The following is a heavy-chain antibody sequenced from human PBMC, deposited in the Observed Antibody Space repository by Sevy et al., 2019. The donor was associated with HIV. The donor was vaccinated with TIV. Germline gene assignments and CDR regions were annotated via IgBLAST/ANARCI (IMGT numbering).Heavy chain of an antibody. Sequence: GGSLRLSCAASGFTFSNYGIHWVRQAPGKGLEWVAFIRYDGSNEYYVDSVKGRFTISRDNSKSTLYLQMNSLSAEDTAVYYCAKDRKVLLVVYAIPFDALDILGQGTMVTVSS. J-gene: IGHJ3*02. D-gene: IGHD2-8*02. V-gene: IGHV3-30*02. CDR3: AKDRKVLLVVYAIPFDALDI. CDR1: GFTFSNYG. CDR2: IRYDGSNE.